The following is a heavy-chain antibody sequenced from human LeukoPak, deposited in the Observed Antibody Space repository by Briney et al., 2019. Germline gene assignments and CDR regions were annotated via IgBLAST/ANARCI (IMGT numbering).Heavy chain of an antibody. V-gene: IGHV3-30*18. D-gene: IGHD3-22*01. CDR3: AKDSSADDSSGYSYYFDY. CDR2: ISVDATNK. CDR1: GFTFSSYG. Sequence: GGSLRLLCAASGFTFSSYGMHWVRQAPGKGLEWVAVISVDATNKYYADSVKGRFTISRDNSKNTLYLQMNSLRAEDTAVYYCAKDSSADDSSGYSYYFDYWGQGTLVTVSS. J-gene: IGHJ4*02.